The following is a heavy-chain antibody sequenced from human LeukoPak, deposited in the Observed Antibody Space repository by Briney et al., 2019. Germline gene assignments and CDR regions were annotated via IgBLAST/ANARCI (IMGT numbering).Heavy chain of an antibody. CDR3: ARHGGHYQSDD. J-gene: IGHJ4*02. D-gene: IGHD2-21*01. CDR2: VHYSGGT. Sequence: SETLSLTCTVSGGSITSNHWSWVRQPPGKGLEWIGQVHYSGGTSYNPSLRSRVTISIDKSENQFSLKLNSVTAADTAVYYCARHGGHYQSDDWGQGTLVTVSS. V-gene: IGHV4-4*02. CDR1: GGSITSNH.